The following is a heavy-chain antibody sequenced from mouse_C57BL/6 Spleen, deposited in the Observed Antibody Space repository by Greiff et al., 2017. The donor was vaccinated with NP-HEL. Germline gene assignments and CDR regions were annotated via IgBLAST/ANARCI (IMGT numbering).Heavy chain of an antibody. D-gene: IGHD4-1*01. CDR3: ARDLTGTGYTDY. CDR2: ISYDGSN. V-gene: IGHV3-6*01. J-gene: IGHJ2*01. CDR1: GYSITSGYY. Sequence: DVKLVESGPGLVKPSQSLSLTCSVTGYSITSGYYWNWIRQFPGNKLEWMGYISYDGSNNYNPSLKNRISITRDTSKNQFFLKLNSVTTEDTATYYCARDLTGTGYTDYWGQGTTLTVSS.